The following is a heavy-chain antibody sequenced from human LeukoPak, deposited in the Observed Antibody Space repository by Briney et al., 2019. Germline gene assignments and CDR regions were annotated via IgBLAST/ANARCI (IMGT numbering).Heavy chain of an antibody. V-gene: IGHV1-2*02. Sequence: ASVKVSCKASGYTFTGYYMHGVRQAPGQGLEWMGWINPNSGGTNYAQKFQGRVTMTRDTSISTAYMELSRLRSDDTAVYYRARGPRITIFGVVDYYYMDVWGKGTTVTVSS. D-gene: IGHD3-3*01. CDR1: GYTFTGYY. J-gene: IGHJ6*03. CDR2: INPNSGGT. CDR3: ARGPRITIFGVVDYYYMDV.